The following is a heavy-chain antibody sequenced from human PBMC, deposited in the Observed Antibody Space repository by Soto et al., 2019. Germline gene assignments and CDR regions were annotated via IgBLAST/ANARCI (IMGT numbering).Heavy chain of an antibody. Sequence: SATLSLTCYLICFYIPSYYWSWIRQPPGKRLEWIGYIYYSGYTNYNPSLKCRVTISVDTSKNQLSLKLSSVTAADTAVYYCATGGGRFNYGMDVWGQGTTVT. J-gene: IGHJ6*02. CDR2: IYYSGYT. D-gene: IGHD3-10*01. CDR3: ATGGGRFNYGMDV. CDR1: CFYIPSYY. V-gene: IGHV4-59*01.